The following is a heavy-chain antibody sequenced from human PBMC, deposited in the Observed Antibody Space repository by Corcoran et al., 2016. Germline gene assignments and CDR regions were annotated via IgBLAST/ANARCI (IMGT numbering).Heavy chain of an antibody. V-gene: IGHV1-69*01. CDR1: GGTFSSYA. CDR3: ARSTRERRKQLVRFDYYYGMDV. J-gene: IGHJ6*02. CDR2: IIPIFGTA. Sequence: QVQLVQSGAEVKKPGSSVKVSCKASGGTFSSYAISWVRQAPGQGLEWMGGIIPIFGTANYAQKFQGRVTITADESTSTAYMELSSLRSEDTAVDYCARSTRERRKQLVRFDYYYGMDVWGQGTTVTVSS. D-gene: IGHD6-6*01.